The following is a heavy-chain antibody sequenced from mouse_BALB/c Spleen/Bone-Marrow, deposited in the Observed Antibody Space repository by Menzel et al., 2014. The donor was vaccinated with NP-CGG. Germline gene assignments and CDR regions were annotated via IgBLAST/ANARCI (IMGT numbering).Heavy chain of an antibody. CDR3: ARWLLPYYAMDY. Sequence: VQLQQSGPELVKPGASVRMSCKASGYTFTTYYIHWVKQRPGQGLEWIGWIYPRNVNTNYNEKFRGKATLTADKSSSTAYMQLSSLTSEDSAVYFCARWLLPYYAMDYWGQGTPVTVSS. J-gene: IGHJ4*01. V-gene: IGHV1S56*01. D-gene: IGHD2-3*01. CDR2: IYPRNVNT. CDR1: GYTFTTYY.